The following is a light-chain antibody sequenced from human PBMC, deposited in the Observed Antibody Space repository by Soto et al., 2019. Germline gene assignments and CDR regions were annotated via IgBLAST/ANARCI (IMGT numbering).Light chain of an antibody. V-gene: IGKV1-39*01. J-gene: IGKJ3*01. CDR1: QSISAY. CDR2: AAS. Sequence: DIPMTQSPSSMSASVGDSVTITCRASQSISAYLNWYQQKPGKAPKLLIYAASRMQSGVPSRFSSSGSGTDFTLTIRTLQLYDFASYYCQESYSTPSVTFGPGTKVDI. CDR3: QESYSTPSVT.